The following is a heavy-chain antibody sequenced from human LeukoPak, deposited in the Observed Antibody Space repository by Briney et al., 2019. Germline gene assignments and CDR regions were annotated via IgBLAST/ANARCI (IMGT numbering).Heavy chain of an antibody. J-gene: IGHJ4*02. Sequence: GASVKVSCKASGYTFTSYGISWVRQAPGQGLEWMGWISAYNGNTNYAQKLQGRVTMTTDTSTSTAYMELRSLRPEDTAVYYCATADKWEPLDYWGQGTLVTVSS. CDR2: ISAYNGNT. V-gene: IGHV1-18*01. CDR3: ATADKWEPLDY. D-gene: IGHD1-26*01. CDR1: GYTFTSYG.